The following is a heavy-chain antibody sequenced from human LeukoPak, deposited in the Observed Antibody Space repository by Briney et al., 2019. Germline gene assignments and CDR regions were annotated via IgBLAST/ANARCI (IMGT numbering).Heavy chain of an antibody. D-gene: IGHD3-22*01. J-gene: IGHJ4*02. CDR3: NTITMILQHEDS. Sequence: GRTLRLSCAASGFAFCKASIGCVCEAPEEGHGWGGRIKSKTDGATTDYPAPVKARFTISRDGTKNTMSLQMNSLKTEDTAVYFCNTITMILQHEDSWGQGTLVTVSS. V-gene: IGHV3-15*01. CDR2: IKSKTDGATT. CDR1: GFAFCKAS.